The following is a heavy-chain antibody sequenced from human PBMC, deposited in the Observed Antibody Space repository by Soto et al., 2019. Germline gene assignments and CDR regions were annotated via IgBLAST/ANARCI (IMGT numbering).Heavy chain of an antibody. J-gene: IGHJ6*01. CDR2: VYYTGGT. V-gene: IGHV4-59*08. CDR1: SGPTRSHN. Sequence: QVQVQQSGPRLVKPSETLSLTCTVSSGPTRSHNWGWIRQSPGRGLEWIGYVYYTGGTSYNPSLNSRVTISADTSTNHISLTLSSVTAADTAIYYCVRQGIDYLHGLVDVW. D-gene: IGHD1-26*01. CDR3: VRQGIDYLHGLVDV.